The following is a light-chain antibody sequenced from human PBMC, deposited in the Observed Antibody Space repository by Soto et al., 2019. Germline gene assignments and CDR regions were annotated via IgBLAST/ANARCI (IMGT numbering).Light chain of an antibody. CDR2: ETS. V-gene: IGLV7-46*01. J-gene: IGLJ3*02. CDR3: ILSYGGPRV. Sequence: QAVVTQEPSLTVSPGGTVTLTCGSSTGPVTRTNFPYWFQQKPGQAPTTLIYETSNKHSWTPARFAGSLLGGKAALTLSGAQPDDEADYYCILSYGGPRVFGGGTKLTV. CDR1: TGPVTRTNF.